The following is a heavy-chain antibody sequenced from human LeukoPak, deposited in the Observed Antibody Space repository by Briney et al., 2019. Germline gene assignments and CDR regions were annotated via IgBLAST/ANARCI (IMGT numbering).Heavy chain of an antibody. Sequence: SETLSLTCAVSGGSISSSNWWSWVRQPPGKGLEWIGEIYHSGSTYYNPSLKSRVTISVDTSKNQFSLKLTSVTAADPAVYYCARSWFSTGPADYWGQGTLVTVSS. D-gene: IGHD6-13*01. CDR1: GGSISSSNW. CDR3: ARSWFSTGPADY. CDR2: IYHSGST. J-gene: IGHJ4*02. V-gene: IGHV4-4*02.